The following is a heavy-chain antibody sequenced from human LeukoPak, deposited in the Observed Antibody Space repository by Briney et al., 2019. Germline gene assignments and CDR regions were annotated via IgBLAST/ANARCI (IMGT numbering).Heavy chain of an antibody. V-gene: IGHV4-39*02. J-gene: IGHJ4*02. CDR3: AREGYYGSGRYYIGAFFDY. D-gene: IGHD3-10*01. CDR2: IYFTGST. Sequence: SETLSLTCTVSGGLLSSSSHYWGWIRQPPGKGLEWIGSIYFTGSTYYNPSLKSRITMSVDTSKKHFSLKLSSVTAADTAVYYCAREGYYGSGRYYIGAFFDYWGQGTLVTVSS. CDR1: GGLLSSSSHY.